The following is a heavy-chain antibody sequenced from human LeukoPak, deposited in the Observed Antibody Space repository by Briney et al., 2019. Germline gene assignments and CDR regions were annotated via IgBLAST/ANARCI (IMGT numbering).Heavy chain of an antibody. CDR3: ARDYYDSSGYFSGAFDI. V-gene: IGHV4-31*03. CDR1: GGSISSGGYY. D-gene: IGHD3-22*01. Sequence: PSETLSLTCTVSGGSISSGGYYWSWIRQHPGKGLEWIGYIYYSGSTYYNPSLKSRVTISVDRSKNQFSLKLSSVTAADTAVYYCARDYYDSSGYFSGAFDIWGQGTMVTVSS. J-gene: IGHJ3*02. CDR2: IYYSGST.